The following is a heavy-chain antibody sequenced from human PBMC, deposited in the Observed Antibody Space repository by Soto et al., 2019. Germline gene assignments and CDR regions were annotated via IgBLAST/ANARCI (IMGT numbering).Heavy chain of an antibody. J-gene: IGHJ4*02. V-gene: IGHV4-38-2*02. CDR2: IYHSGST. CDR3: ARDWGTGFYRFDC. D-gene: IGHD1-1*01. Sequence: PSETLSLTCAVSGYSISTGFNWGWIRQPPGKGLAWIGSIYHSGSTYYNLSLKSRVTISADTSKNQISLKLISVAAADTALYYCARDWGTGFYRFDCWGRGTLLTFCS. CDR1: GYSISTGFN.